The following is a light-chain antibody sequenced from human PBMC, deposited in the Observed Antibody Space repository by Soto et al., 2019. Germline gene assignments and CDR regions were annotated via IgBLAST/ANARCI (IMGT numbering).Light chain of an antibody. J-gene: IGLJ2*01. Sequence: QSVLPQPPSVSGAPGQRVTISCTGSSSNIGAGYDVHWYQQLPGTAPKLLIYGNNNRPSGVPDRFSGSKSGTSASLAITGLQAEDEADYYCQSYDSRLSGFVVFGGGTKLTVL. CDR3: QSYDSRLSGFVV. CDR1: SSNIGAGYD. CDR2: GNN. V-gene: IGLV1-40*01.